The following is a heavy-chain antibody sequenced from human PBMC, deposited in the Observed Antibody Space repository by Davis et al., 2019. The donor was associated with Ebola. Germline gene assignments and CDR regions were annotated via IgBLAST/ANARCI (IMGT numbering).Heavy chain of an antibody. V-gene: IGHV1-3*01. Sequence: SCAASGSTFSSYAMSWVRQAPGQRLQWMALINAGNGQTKYSQNFQDRVTITRDSSANIAYMELTNLMSEDTAIYYCARETGRGYDYWGQGTLLSVSS. CDR2: INAGNGQT. CDR1: GSTFSSYA. CDR3: ARETGRGYDY. D-gene: IGHD3-9*01. J-gene: IGHJ4*02.